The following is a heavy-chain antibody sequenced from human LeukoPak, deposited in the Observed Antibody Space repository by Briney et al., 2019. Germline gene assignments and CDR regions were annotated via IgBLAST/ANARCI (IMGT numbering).Heavy chain of an antibody. V-gene: IGHV3-21*01. CDR3: ARDLIRDYGVKADAFDI. Sequence: GGSLRLSCAASGFTFSTYAMNWVRQAPGKGLEWLSSISSSSSDVYYADSVKGRFTISRDNAKNSLYLQMNSLRAEDTAVYYCARDLIRDYGVKADAFDIWGQGTMVTVSS. J-gene: IGHJ3*02. CDR2: ISSSSSDV. CDR1: GFTFSTYA. D-gene: IGHD4-23*01.